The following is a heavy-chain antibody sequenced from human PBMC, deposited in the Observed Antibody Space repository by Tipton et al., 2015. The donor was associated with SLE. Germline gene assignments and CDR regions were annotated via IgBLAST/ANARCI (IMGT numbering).Heavy chain of an antibody. Sequence: LSLTCTVSGGSISSYYWSWIRQPPGKGLEWIGYIYYSGSTNHNPSLKSRVTISVDTSKNQFSLKLSSVTAADTAVYYCARSWNGPLDLWGRGTLVTVSS. CDR1: GGSISSYY. CDR3: ARSWNGPLDL. V-gene: IGHV4-59*01. J-gene: IGHJ2*01. D-gene: IGHD1-1*01. CDR2: IYYSGST.